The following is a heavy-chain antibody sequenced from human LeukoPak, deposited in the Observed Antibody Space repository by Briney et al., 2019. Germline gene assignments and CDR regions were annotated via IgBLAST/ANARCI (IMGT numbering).Heavy chain of an antibody. J-gene: IGHJ6*02. V-gene: IGHV1-69*13. D-gene: IGHD6-13*01. CDR3: ARANSSSWFGGIRNYYYYGMDV. CDR1: GGTLSSYA. CDR2: IIPIFGTA. Sequence: SVKASCKASGGTLSSYAISWVRQAPGQGLEWMVGIIPIFGTANYAQKLKGTVTITADEATSTASMELSSLRSEDTAVYYCARANSSSWFGGIRNYYYYGMDVWGQGTTVTVSS.